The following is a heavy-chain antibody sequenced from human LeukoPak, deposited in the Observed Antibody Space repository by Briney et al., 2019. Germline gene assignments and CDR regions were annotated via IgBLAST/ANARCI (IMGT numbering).Heavy chain of an antibody. Sequence: ASVKVSCKASGYSFTNYDINWVRQAPGQGLEWMGIINPSGGSTSYAQKFQGRVTMTRDMSTSTVYMELSSLRSEDTAVYYCARGRCSGGSCYSEFDAFDIWGQGTMVTVSS. CDR3: ARGRCSGGSCYSEFDAFDI. CDR2: INPSGGST. D-gene: IGHD2-15*01. V-gene: IGHV1-46*01. CDR1: GYSFTNYD. J-gene: IGHJ3*02.